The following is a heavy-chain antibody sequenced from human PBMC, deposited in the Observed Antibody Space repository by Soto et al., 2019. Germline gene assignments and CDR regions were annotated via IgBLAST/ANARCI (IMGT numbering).Heavy chain of an antibody. CDR3: ARDQPPPYGAYHYGMDV. D-gene: IGHD3-16*01. J-gene: IGHJ6*02. CDR2: INPSGGST. V-gene: IGHV1-46*01. Sequence: GASVKVSCKASGYTFTSYYMHWVRQAPGQGLEWMGIINPSGGSTSYAQKFQGRVTMTRDTSTSTVYMELSSLRSEDTAVYYCARDQPPPYGAYHYGMDVWGQGTTVTVSS. CDR1: GYTFTSYY.